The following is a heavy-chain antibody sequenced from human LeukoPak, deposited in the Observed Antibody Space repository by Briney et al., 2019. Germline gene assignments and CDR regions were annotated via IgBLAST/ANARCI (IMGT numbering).Heavy chain of an antibody. Sequence: GGSLRLSCAASGFTFSTYPMHWVRQDPGKGLEWLAVISYDDGTNKYYADSVKGRFTISRDNSKNTLYLQMNSLRAEDTAVYYCARLNLGYGYFLEATKHDYWGQGTLVTVSS. V-gene: IGHV3-30-3*01. D-gene: IGHD5-18*01. CDR2: ISYDDGTNK. J-gene: IGHJ4*02. CDR3: ARLNLGYGYFLEATKHDY. CDR1: GFTFSTYP.